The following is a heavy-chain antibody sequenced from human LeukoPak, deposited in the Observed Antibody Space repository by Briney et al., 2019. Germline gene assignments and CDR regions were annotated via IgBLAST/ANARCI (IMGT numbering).Heavy chain of an antibody. D-gene: IGHD6-19*01. J-gene: IGHJ4*02. V-gene: IGHV4-59*12. CDR1: GGSISSYY. CDR3: ARVASIAVTGTFDY. Sequence: SETLSLTCTVSGGSISSYYWSWIRQPPGKGLEWIGYIYYSGSTNYNPSLKSRVTISVDTSKNQFSLKLSSVTAADTAVYYCARVASIAVTGTFDYWGPGTLVTVSS. CDR2: IYYSGST.